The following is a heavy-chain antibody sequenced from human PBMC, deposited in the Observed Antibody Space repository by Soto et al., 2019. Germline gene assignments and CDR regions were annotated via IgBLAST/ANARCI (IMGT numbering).Heavy chain of an antibody. D-gene: IGHD6-6*01. J-gene: IGHJ4*02. CDR3: AKDRRLLIIAARPGGLDY. CDR2: ISGSGGST. Sequence: GGSLRLSCAASGFTFSSYAMSWARQAPGKGLEWVSAISGSGGSTYYADSVKGRFTISRDNSKNTLYLQMNSLRAEDTAVYYCAKDRRLLIIAARPGGLDYWGQGTLVTVSS. V-gene: IGHV3-23*01. CDR1: GFTFSSYA.